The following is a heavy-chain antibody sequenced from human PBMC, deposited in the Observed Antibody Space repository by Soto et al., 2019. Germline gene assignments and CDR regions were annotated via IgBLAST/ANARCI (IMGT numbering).Heavy chain of an antibody. V-gene: IGHV1-2*02. Sequence: ASVKVSCKASGYTFTGYYIYWVRQAPGQGLEWMGWINPNSGDTSYAQKFQGRVTITGDTSITTAYMELSSLLSDDTAVYYCVRSPDTIWGQGTEVTISS. CDR1: GYTFTGYY. D-gene: IGHD3-3*01. CDR3: VRSPDTI. J-gene: IGHJ4*02. CDR2: INPNSGDT.